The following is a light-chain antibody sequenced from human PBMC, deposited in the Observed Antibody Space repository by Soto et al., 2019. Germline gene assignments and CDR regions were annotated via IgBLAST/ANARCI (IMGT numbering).Light chain of an antibody. CDR3: QQYNNWPFS. Sequence: DIVMTQSPATLSVSPGERATLSCMAVQGVTTNFAWYQQKSGQSPRLLIYDVSTRATGVPARFSGTGSETDFTLTISGLQSDDSEVYFCQQYNNWPFSFGQGTRLEIK. CDR2: DVS. CDR1: QGVTTN. J-gene: IGKJ5*01. V-gene: IGKV3-15*01.